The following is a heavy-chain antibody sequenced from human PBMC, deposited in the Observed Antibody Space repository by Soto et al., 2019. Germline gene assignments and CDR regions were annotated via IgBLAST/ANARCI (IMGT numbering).Heavy chain of an antibody. Sequence: GGSLRLSCAASGFTVSSNYMSWVRQAPGKGLEWVSVIYSGGSTYYADSVKGRFTISRHNSKNTLYLQMNSLRAEDTAVYYCASSYDSSGYYYYYYGRDVWGQGTTVTVSS. J-gene: IGHJ6*02. CDR3: ASSYDSSGYYYYYYGRDV. CDR1: GFTVSSNY. V-gene: IGHV3-66*01. D-gene: IGHD3-22*01. CDR2: IYSGGST.